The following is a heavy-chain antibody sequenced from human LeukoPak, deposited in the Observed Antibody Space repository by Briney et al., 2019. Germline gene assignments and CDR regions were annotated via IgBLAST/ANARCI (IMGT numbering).Heavy chain of an antibody. D-gene: IGHD3-22*01. CDR1: GFTFSDYY. CDR2: ISGSGGTI. J-gene: IGHJ4*02. V-gene: IGHV3-11*01. Sequence: GGSLRLSCAASGFTFSDYYMNWIRQAPGKGLEWISYISGSGGTISYADSVKGRFTISRDNAKSSLYLHMNSLRAEDTAVYYCAKEGYDSTGYYPGHWGQGTLVTVSS. CDR3: AKEGYDSTGYYPGH.